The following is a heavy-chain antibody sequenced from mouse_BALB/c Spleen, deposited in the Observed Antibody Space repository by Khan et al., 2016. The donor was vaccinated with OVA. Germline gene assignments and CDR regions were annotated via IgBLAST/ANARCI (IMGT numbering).Heavy chain of an antibody. Sequence: QIQLVQSGPELKKPGETVKISCKASGYTLTNYGMNWVKQAPGKGLKWMGWINTYTGEATYADDLKGRFALSLETSASTASLQINNLKNEDTATYFCSRSNGNYGFAYWGQGTLVTVSA. D-gene: IGHD2-1*01. J-gene: IGHJ3*01. V-gene: IGHV9-3-1*01. CDR1: GYTLTNYG. CDR2: INTYTGEA. CDR3: SRSNGNYGFAY.